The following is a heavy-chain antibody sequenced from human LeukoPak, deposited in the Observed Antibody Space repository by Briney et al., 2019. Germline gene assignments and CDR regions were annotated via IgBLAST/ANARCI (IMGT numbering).Heavy chain of an antibody. Sequence: SSETLSLTCAVYGGSFSGGYSWSWIRQPPGKGLEWIGYIYHSGSTYYNPSLKSRVTISVDRSKNQFSLKLSSVTAADTAVYYCARFGAARNYYGMDVWGQGTTVTVSS. CDR1: GGSFSGGYS. V-gene: IGHV4-30-2*01. J-gene: IGHJ6*02. D-gene: IGHD3-10*01. CDR3: ARFGAARNYYGMDV. CDR2: IYHSGST.